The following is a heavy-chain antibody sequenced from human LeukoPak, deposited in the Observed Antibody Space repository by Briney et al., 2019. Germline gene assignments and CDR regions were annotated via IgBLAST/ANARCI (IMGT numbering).Heavy chain of an antibody. CDR1: AFTFSNYA. CDR3: ARGERVNLWIFEGYDY. D-gene: IGHD3-3*01. CDR2: IWYDGSNE. J-gene: IGHJ4*02. V-gene: IGHV3-33*01. Sequence: GRSLRLSCAASAFTFSNYAMHWVRQAPGEGLEWVGIIWYDGSNENYADSVRGRFTISRDNVKNTLYLQMSSLRAEDTAVYYGARGERVNLWIFEGYDYWGRGTLVTVSS.